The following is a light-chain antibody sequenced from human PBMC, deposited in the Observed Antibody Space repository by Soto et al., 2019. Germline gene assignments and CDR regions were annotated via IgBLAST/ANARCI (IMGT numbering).Light chain of an antibody. CDR2: DAS. CDR1: QDINNY. J-gene: IGKJ1*01. V-gene: IGKV1-33*01. CDR3: QQYGNLLWT. Sequence: DIQMTQSPSSLSASVGDRVTITCQASQDINNYLNWYQHKPGKAPKLLIYDASNLETGVPSRFSGSGSGTDFTFTISSLQPEDTATYYCQQYGNLLWTFGQGTKVDIK.